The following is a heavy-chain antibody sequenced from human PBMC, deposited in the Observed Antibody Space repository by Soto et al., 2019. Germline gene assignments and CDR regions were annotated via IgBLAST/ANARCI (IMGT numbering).Heavy chain of an antibody. CDR3: ARWDNGYDF. J-gene: IGHJ4*02. Sequence: EVQLVESGGTLVQPGESLRLSCAASGFTISSYWMSWVRQAPGKGLEWVANIQQDGSERYYMGSVNGRFPISRDNAKNSLYLQMSSLTVEDTAVSYCARWDNGYDFGGKGTLVTISS. V-gene: IGHV3-7*01. D-gene: IGHD5-12*01. CDR1: GFTISSYW. CDR2: IQQDGSER.